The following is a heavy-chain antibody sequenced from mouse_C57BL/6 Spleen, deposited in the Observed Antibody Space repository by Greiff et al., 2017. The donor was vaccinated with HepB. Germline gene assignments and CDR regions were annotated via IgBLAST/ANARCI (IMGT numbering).Heavy chain of an antibody. D-gene: IGHD1-1*01. CDR1: GYTFTGYW. V-gene: IGHV1-9*01. CDR2: ILPGSGST. Sequence: LVESGAELMKPGASVKLSCKATGYTFTGYWIEWVKQRPGHGLEWIGEILPGSGSTNYNEKFKGKATFTADTSSNTAYMQLSSLTTEDSAIYYCARRELLKEDGSSFDYWGQGTTLTVSS. J-gene: IGHJ2*01. CDR3: ARRELLKEDGSSFDY.